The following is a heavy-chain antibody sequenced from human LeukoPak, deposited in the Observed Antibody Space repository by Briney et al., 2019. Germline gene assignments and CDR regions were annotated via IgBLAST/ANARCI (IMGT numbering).Heavy chain of an antibody. CDR3: AREPIIVGATYDY. CDR2: IKQDGSEK. CDR1: GFTFSNYW. D-gene: IGHD1-26*01. J-gene: IGHJ4*02. Sequence: GGSLRLSCAASGFTFSNYWMNWVRQAPGKGLEWVAYIKQDGSEKYYVDSVKGRFTISRDNTQHSLYLQMYSLSVEDTAVYYCAREPIIVGATYDYWGQGTLVTVSS. V-gene: IGHV3-7*03.